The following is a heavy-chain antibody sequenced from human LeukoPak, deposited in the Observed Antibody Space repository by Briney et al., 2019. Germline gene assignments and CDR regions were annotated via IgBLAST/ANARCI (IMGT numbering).Heavy chain of an antibody. CDR2: ISSSSSYI. D-gene: IGHD3-10*01. V-gene: IGHV3-21*01. J-gene: IGHJ4*02. Sequence: GGSLRLSCAASGFTSSSYSMNWVRQAPGKGLEWVSSISSSSSYIYYADSVKGRFTISRDNAKNSLYLQMNSLRAEDTAVYYCARDKVGGAQGYWGQGTLVTVSS. CDR1: GFTSSSYS. CDR3: ARDKVGGAQGY.